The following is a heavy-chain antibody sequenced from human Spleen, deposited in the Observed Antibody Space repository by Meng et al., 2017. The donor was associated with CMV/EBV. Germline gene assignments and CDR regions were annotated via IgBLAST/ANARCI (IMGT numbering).Heavy chain of an antibody. CDR3: TRGGSRGAWPQFDY. CDR2: IRSESNKYAA. CDR1: GFTFSGSA. V-gene: IGHV3-73*01. D-gene: IGHD3-10*01. J-gene: IGHJ4*02. Sequence: GESLKISCAASGFTFSGSALHWVRQTSGKGLEWIGRIRSESNKYAAMYAASVKGRFTLSRDDSKNMAYLEMTSLKVADTAMYYCTRGGSRGAWPQFDYWGRGTLVTVSS.